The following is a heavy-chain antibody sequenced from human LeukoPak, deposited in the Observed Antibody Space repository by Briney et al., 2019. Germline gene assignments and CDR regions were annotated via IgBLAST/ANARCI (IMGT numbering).Heavy chain of an antibody. Sequence: SETLSLTCTVSGGSTSSSSYYWGWIRQPPGKGLEWIGNNHYTGRTYYNPSLKSRVTISVDTSKNQFSLKLSSVSAADTAVYYCARLYYYDSSGPPLWGQGTLVTVSS. CDR1: GGSTSSSSYY. V-gene: IGHV4-39*01. CDR3: ARLYYYDSSGPPL. CDR2: NHYTGRT. D-gene: IGHD3-22*01. J-gene: IGHJ4*02.